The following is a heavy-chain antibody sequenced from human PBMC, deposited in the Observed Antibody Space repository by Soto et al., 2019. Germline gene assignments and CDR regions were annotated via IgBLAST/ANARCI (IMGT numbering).Heavy chain of an antibody. D-gene: IGHD2-15*01. Sequence: EVQLVESGGGLVKPGGSLRLSCAASGFTFSSYSMNWVRQAPGKGLEWVSSISSSSSYIYYADSVKGRFTISRENAKNSLYLQMNSLKAEDTAVYYCASVYCSGGSCYPWGQGALVTVSS. CDR1: GFTFSSYS. CDR3: ASVYCSGGSCYP. V-gene: IGHV3-21*01. CDR2: ISSSSSYI. J-gene: IGHJ5*02.